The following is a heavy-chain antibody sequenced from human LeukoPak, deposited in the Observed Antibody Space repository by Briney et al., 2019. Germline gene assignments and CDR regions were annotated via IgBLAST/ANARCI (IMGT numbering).Heavy chain of an antibody. Sequence: SVKVSCKASGGTFSSYAISWVRQAPGQGLEWMGGIIPIFGTANYAQKCQGRVTITADESTSTAYMELSSLRSEDTAVYYCARAHYYDILTGYHHYYFDYWGQGTLVTVSS. CDR3: ARAHYYDILTGYHHYYFDY. CDR2: IIPIFGTA. CDR1: GGTFSSYA. V-gene: IGHV1-69*13. D-gene: IGHD3-9*01. J-gene: IGHJ4*02.